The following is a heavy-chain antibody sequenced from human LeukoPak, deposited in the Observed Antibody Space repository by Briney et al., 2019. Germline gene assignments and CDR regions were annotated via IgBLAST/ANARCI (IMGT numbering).Heavy chain of an antibody. Sequence: SQTLSLTCTVSGGSISSGGYYWSWIRQHPGKGLEWIGYIYYSGSTYYNPSLKSRVTIPVDTSKNQFSLRLSFVTAADTAVYYCARDRARGMVRVLDYWGQGTLVTVSS. CDR2: IYYSGST. CDR1: GGSISSGGYY. V-gene: IGHV4-31*03. CDR3: ARDRARGMVRVLDY. J-gene: IGHJ4*02. D-gene: IGHD3-10*01.